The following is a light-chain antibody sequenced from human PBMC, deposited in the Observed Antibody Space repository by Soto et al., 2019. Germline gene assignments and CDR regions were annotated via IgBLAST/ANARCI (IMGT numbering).Light chain of an antibody. Sequence: DIQITQSPSTLSASVGDRVTITCRASQSINTWLAWYQQKPGKAPNLLIYDASSLASGVPSRFSGSASGTVFFLTISNLQPDDFANYYCQKYTSYSWKFGQGTKVDIK. CDR1: QSINTW. CDR3: QKYTSYSWK. CDR2: DAS. J-gene: IGKJ1*01. V-gene: IGKV1-5*01.